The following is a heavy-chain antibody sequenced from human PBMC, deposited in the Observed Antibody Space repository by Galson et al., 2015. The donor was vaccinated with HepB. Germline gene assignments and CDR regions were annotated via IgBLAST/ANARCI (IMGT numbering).Heavy chain of an antibody. J-gene: IGHJ5*02. Sequence: SLRLSCAASGFTVSSNYMSWVRQAPGKGLEWVSVIYSGGSTYYADSVKGRFTISRDNSKNTLYLQMNSLRAENTAVYYCARLIDGGWFDPWGQGTLVTVSS. CDR1: GFTVSSNY. D-gene: IGHD3-22*01. CDR2: IYSGGST. V-gene: IGHV3-53*01. CDR3: ARLIDGGWFDP.